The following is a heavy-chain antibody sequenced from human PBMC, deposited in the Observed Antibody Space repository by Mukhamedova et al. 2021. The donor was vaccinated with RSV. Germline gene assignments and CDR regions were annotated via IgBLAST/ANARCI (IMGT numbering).Heavy chain of an antibody. D-gene: IGHD2-8*01. CDR2: INSRGSSI. J-gene: IGHJ4*02. Sequence: GLEWVSYINSRGSSIEYADSVKGRFTISRDNAKNSLYLQMKSLRGEDTAIYYCVRDIEKSYCTNTNCHHDYWGQGTLVTVSS. V-gene: IGHV3-11*04. CDR3: VRDIEKSYCTNTNCHHDY.